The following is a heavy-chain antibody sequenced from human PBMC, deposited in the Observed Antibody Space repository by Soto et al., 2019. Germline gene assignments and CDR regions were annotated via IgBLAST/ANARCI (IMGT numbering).Heavy chain of an antibody. J-gene: IGHJ4*02. V-gene: IGHV3-23*01. Sequence: GGSLRLSCAASGFTFSSYAISWVRQAPGKGLEWVSAISGSGGSTYYADSVKGRVTKSRDKSKNTLNLQMKNLRAEDTAVYYCAKSMIVVVITGSYFDYWGQGTLVTVSS. CDR3: AKSMIVVVITGSYFDY. D-gene: IGHD3-22*01. CDR2: ISGSGGST. CDR1: GFTFSSYA.